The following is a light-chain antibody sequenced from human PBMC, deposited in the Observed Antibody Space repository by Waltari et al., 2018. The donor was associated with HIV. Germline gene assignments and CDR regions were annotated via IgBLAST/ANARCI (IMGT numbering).Light chain of an antibody. J-gene: IGLJ2*01. CDR2: RNN. V-gene: IGLV1-47*01. Sequence: QSLLAQPRSVPGTPGQRVNISCSGSNSNVRTNYVYWYQQVPGVAPKLLIYRNNQRPSGVPDRFSGSKSGTSASLAISGLRTEDEGDYYCAAWDDRLSGRLFGGGTK. CDR3: AAWDDRLSGRL. CDR1: NSNVRTNY.